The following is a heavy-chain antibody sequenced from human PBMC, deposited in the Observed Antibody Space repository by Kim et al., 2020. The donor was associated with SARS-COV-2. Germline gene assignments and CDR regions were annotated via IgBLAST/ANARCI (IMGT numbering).Heavy chain of an antibody. J-gene: IGHJ4*02. V-gene: IGHV1-46*01. D-gene: IGHD3-16*01. Sequence: SYAKKFQGRVTMTRDTSTSTVYMELSSLRSEDTAVYYCARGDSLRDYFDYWGQGTLVTVSS. CDR3: ARGDSLRDYFDY.